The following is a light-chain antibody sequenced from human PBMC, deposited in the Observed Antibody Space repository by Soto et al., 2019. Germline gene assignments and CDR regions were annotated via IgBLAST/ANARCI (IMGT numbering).Light chain of an antibody. Sequence: SVLTQPPSASGTPGQRVTLSCSGSSSNIGGTNYAYWYQQLPGAAPKLLMHSNNLRPSGVPERIPGSKSGTSASLAISGLRSEYEAVYYCASWDDRLGAVIFGGGTKVTVL. CDR1: SSNIGGTNY. CDR3: ASWDDRLGAVI. J-gene: IGLJ2*01. CDR2: SNN. V-gene: IGLV1-47*02.